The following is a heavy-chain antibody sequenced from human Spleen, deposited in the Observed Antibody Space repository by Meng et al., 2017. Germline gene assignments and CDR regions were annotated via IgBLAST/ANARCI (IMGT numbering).Heavy chain of an antibody. CDR1: GYNFPDYY. Sequence: RRVQSWVEVKKPGASVKVSCKPSGYNFPDYYIHWVRRAPGQGLEWMGRINPKSGDTHYAQKFQARVTMTGDTSISTAYMELSGLRSDDTAMYYCARDEDISAAGKLFGDYWGQGTLVTVSS. CDR2: INPKSGDT. J-gene: IGHJ4*02. CDR3: ARDEDISAAGKLFGDY. V-gene: IGHV1-2*06. D-gene: IGHD6-25*01.